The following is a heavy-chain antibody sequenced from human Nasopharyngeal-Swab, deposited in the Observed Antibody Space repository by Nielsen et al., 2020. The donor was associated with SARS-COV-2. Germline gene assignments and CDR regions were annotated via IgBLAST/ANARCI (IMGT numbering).Heavy chain of an antibody. Sequence: GGSLRLSCAASGFTFSSYATSWVRQAPGKGLEWVSAISGSGGTTYYADSVKGRFTISRDNSKNTLYLQMNSLRAEDTAFYYCARRDTYWFFDLWGRGTLVSVSS. V-gene: IGHV3-23*01. CDR1: GFTFSSYA. CDR3: ARRDTYWFFDL. CDR2: ISGSGGTT. J-gene: IGHJ2*01.